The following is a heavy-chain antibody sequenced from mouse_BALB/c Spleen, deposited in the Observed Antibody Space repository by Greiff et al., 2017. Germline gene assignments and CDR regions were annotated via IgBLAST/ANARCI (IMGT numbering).Heavy chain of an antibody. D-gene: IGHD3-2*01. CDR2: IDPSDSYT. Sequence: VQLQQPGAELVKPGASVKLSCKASGYTFTSYWMHWVKQRPGQGLEWIGEIDPSDSYTNYNQKFKGKATLTVDKSSSTAYMQLSSLTSEDSAVYYCARDSSGPVDYWGQGTSVTVSS. J-gene: IGHJ4*01. CDR1: GYTFTSYW. CDR3: ARDSSGPVDY. V-gene: IGHV1-69*02.